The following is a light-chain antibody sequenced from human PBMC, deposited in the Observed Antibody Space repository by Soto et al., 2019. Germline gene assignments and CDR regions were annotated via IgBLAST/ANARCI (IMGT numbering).Light chain of an antibody. Sequence: EIVLTQSPATLSLSPGERATLSCRASQSVSSSLGWYQQKPGQPPRLLIYDASKRVTGIPARFSGSGSGTDFTLAISSLEPEDFAVYFCQQYGSSPPYTFGQGTKLEIK. CDR2: DAS. V-gene: IGKV3-11*01. CDR3: QQYGSSPPYT. J-gene: IGKJ2*01. CDR1: QSVSSS.